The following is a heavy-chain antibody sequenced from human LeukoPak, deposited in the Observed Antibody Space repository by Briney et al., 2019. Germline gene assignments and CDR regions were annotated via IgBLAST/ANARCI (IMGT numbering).Heavy chain of an antibody. CDR1: GGSISSSSYY. V-gene: IGHV4-39*01. CDR2: IYYSGST. Sequence: PSETLSLTCTVSGGSISSSSYYWGWIRQPPGKGLEWIGSIYYSGSTYYNPSLKSRVTISADTSKNQFSLKLSSVTAADTAVHYCARQRGYHDSSGYYPDYWGQGTLVTVSS. D-gene: IGHD3-22*01. CDR3: ARQRGYHDSSGYYPDY. J-gene: IGHJ4*02.